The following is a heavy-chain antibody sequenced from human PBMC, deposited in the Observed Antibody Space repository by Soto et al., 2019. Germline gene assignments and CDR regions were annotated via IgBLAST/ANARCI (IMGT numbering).Heavy chain of an antibody. CDR3: ARELWFNWKYRHCNH. CDR2: IYYSGST. CDR1: GGSISNSNYY. Sequence: QLQLQESGPGLVKSSETLSLTCTVSGGSISNSNYYWGWIRHPPGKGLEWIGNIYYSGSTYYNPSLKSRVSISVDTSKNQFSLKLSSVTAADTALYYCARELWFNWKYRHCNHWGQGTLVTVSS. V-gene: IGHV4-39*02. D-gene: IGHD1-20*01. J-gene: IGHJ4*02.